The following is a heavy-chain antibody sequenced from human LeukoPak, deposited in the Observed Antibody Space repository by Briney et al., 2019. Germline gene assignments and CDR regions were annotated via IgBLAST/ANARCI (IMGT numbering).Heavy chain of an antibody. CDR1: GFSFSSHE. CDR2: ISSGSTTV. CDR3: EGGPQYGGSFVY. Sequence: PGGSLRLSCAASGFSFSSHEMDWVWQAPGKGLQFLSYISSGSTTVPYADPVQGRFTIFTVDAKSTVYLQINSLRAVDTATYYCEGGPQYGGSFVYWGRGPLVAVSS. D-gene: IGHD1-26*01. J-gene: IGHJ4*02. V-gene: IGHV3-48*03.